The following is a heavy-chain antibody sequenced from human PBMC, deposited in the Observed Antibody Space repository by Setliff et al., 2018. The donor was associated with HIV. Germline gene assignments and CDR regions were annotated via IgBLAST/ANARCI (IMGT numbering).Heavy chain of an antibody. J-gene: IGHJ4*02. Sequence: GGSLRLSCAASGFTFSDYYMSWIRQAPGKGLEWVSYISGSGSAIYYADSVKGRFTISRDNAKNSLYLQMNSLRAEDTAVYYCARAPGANYNFWSGYSDYWGQGTLVTVSS. CDR2: ISGSGSAI. D-gene: IGHD3-3*01. V-gene: IGHV3-11*04. CDR1: GFTFSDYY. CDR3: ARAPGANYNFWSGYSDY.